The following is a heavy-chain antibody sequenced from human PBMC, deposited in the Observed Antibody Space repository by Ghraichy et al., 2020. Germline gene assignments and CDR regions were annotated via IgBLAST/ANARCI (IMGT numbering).Heavy chain of an antibody. CDR3: ARTAYGTPGGWFDP. CDR1: GFSLSTSGVG. V-gene: IGHV2-5*02. J-gene: IGHJ5*02. D-gene: IGHD3-10*01. Sequence: SGPTLVKPTQTLTLTCTFSGFSLSTSGVGVGWIRQPPGKALEWLALIYWDDDKRYSPSLKSRLTITKDTSKNQVVLTMTNMDPVDTATYYCARTAYGTPGGWFDPWGQGTLVTVSS. CDR2: IYWDDDK.